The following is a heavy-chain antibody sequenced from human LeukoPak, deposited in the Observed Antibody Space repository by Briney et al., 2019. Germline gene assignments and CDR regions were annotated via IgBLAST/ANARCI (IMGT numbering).Heavy chain of an antibody. CDR2: INPSGGST. V-gene: IGHV1-46*01. Sequence: ASVKVSCKASGYTFTSYYMHWVRQAPGQGLEWMGIINPSGGSTSYAQKFQGRVTITADKSTSTAYMELSSLRSEDTAVYYCASPYSYYDSSGYDAFDIWGQGTMVTVSS. CDR3: ASPYSYYDSSGYDAFDI. CDR1: GYTFTSYY. J-gene: IGHJ3*02. D-gene: IGHD3-22*01.